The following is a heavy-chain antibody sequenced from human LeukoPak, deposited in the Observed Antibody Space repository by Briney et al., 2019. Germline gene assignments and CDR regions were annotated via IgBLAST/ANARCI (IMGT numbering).Heavy chain of an antibody. CDR1: GFTFSSYW. D-gene: IGHD3-9*01. CDR3: AKVQDYDILTGYYIAGGKFDY. V-gene: IGHV3-7*03. CDR2: IKQEGSEK. J-gene: IGHJ4*02. Sequence: GGSLRLSCAASGFTFSSYWMSWVRQAPGKGLEWVANIKQEGSEKYYVDSVKGRFTISRDNAKNSLYLQMNSLRAEDTAIYYCAKVQDYDILTGYYIAGGKFDYWGQGTLVTVSS.